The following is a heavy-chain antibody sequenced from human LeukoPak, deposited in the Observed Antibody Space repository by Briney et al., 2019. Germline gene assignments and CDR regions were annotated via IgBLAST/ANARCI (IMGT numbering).Heavy chain of an antibody. Sequence: ASVKVSCKASGYTFTSYGISWVRPAPGQGLEWMGWISAYNGNTNYAQKLQGRVTMTTDTSTSTAYMELRSLRSDDTAVYYCARPYCSSTSCYHWFDPWGQGTLVTVSS. CDR1: GYTFTSYG. CDR3: ARPYCSSTSCYHWFDP. V-gene: IGHV1-18*01. D-gene: IGHD2-2*01. CDR2: ISAYNGNT. J-gene: IGHJ5*02.